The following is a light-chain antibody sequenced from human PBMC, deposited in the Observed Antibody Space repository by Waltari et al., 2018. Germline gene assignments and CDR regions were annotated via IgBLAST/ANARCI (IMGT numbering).Light chain of an antibody. J-gene: IGLJ2*01. CDR1: SSNIGRNT. CDR2: SNN. CDR3: AAWDDSLVV. V-gene: IGLV1-44*01. Sequence: QSVLTQPPSASGTPGQRVTISCSGSSSNIGRNTVNWYQQLPGTAPKLLIYSNNQRPSGVPDRFSGSKSGTSASLAISGLQSEDEADYYCAAWDDSLVVFGGGTKLTVL.